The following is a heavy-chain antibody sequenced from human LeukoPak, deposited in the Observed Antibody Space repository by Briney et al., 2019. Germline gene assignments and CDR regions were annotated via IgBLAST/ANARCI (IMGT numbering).Heavy chain of an antibody. CDR1: GFTFSSYA. V-gene: IGHV3-23*01. CDR3: AKASYGEHDY. J-gene: IGHJ4*02. Sequence: GGSLRLSCAASGFTFSSYAMTWVHQAPGKGLEWVSAISGSISGSDDSTYYADSVKGRFTISRDNSKNTLYLQMNSLRAEDTAVYYCAKASYGEHDYWGQGTLVTVSS. CDR2: ISGSISGSDDST. D-gene: IGHD4-17*01.